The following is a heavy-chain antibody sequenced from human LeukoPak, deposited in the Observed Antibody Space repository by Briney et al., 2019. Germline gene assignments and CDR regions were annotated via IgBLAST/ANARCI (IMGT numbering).Heavy chain of an antibody. CDR1: GGTFSSYA. Sequence: ASVKVSCKASGGTFSSYAISWVRQAPGQGREWMGRIIPIFGTANYAQKFQGRVTITTDESTSTAYMELSSLRSEDTAVYYCARVLHSGTIHWRQGTLVTVSS. J-gene: IGHJ4*02. CDR3: ARVLHSGTIH. CDR2: IIPIFGTA. V-gene: IGHV1-69*05. D-gene: IGHD1-26*01.